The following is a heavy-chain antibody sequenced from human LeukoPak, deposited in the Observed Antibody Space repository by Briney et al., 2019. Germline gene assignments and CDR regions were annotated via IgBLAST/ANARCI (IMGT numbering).Heavy chain of an antibody. CDR1: GFTFSSYS. V-gene: IGHV4-34*01. CDR3: ARGPITIFGVVIISHGMDV. J-gene: IGHJ6*02. Sequence: PGGSLRLSCAASGFTFSSYSMNWVRQPPGKGLEWIGEINHSGSTNYNPSLKSRVTISVDTSKNQFSLKLSSVTAADTAVYYCARGPITIFGVVIISHGMDVWGQGTTVTVSS. CDR2: INHSGST. D-gene: IGHD3-3*01.